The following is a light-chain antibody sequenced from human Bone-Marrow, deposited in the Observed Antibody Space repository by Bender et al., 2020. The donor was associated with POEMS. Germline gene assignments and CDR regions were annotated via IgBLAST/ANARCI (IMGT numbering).Light chain of an antibody. Sequence: QSVLTQPPSASGTPGQRVTISCSGSNSNIGTNAVNWYQQFPGTAPKLLIYSDNQRPSGVPDRFYAFKSGTSASLAIRGLQSEDEADYYCAAWDAGLSGGGCGGGTKLTVL. CDR2: SDN. V-gene: IGLV1-44*01. CDR1: NSNIGTNA. J-gene: IGLJ3*02. CDR3: AAWDAGLSGGG.